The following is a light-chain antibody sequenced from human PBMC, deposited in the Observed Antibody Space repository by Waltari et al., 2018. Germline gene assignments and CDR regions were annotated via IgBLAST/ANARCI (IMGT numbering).Light chain of an antibody. J-gene: IGKJ4*01. CDR3: QQYNKWPPT. Sequence: TQSPVTLSVSPGAPATLSCRASESVNSDLAWYYQKPGQAPRLLMYASSARATGVPVRFTGSGFDTDFTLTISSLQSEDLGIYHCQQYNKWPPTFGGGTKVEIK. V-gene: IGKV3-15*01. CDR1: ESVNSD. CDR2: ASS.